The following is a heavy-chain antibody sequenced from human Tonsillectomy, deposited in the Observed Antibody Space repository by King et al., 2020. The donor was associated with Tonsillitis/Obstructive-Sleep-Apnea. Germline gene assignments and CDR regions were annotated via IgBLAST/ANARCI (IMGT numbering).Heavy chain of an antibody. CDR3: ARHPLTSGDYYYGMDV. J-gene: IGHJ6*02. V-gene: IGHV5-51*01. D-gene: IGHD4/OR15-4a*01. Sequence: VQLVQSGAEVKKPGESLKISCKGSGYSFTSYWIGWVRQMPGKGREWMGIIYPGDSDTRYSPSFQGQVTISADKSISTAYLQWSSLKASDTAMYYCARHPLTSGDYYYGMDVWGQGTTVTVSS. CDR2: IYPGDSDT. CDR1: GYSFTSYW.